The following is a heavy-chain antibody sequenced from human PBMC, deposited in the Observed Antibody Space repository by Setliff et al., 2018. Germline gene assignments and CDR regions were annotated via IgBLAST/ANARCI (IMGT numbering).Heavy chain of an antibody. D-gene: IGHD2-2*01. J-gene: IGHJ3*02. CDR1: GYPFISYD. CDR2: MNPNSGKT. V-gene: IGHV1-8*02. CDR3: TRDTNIVVVPPHRTAFDI. Sequence: ASVKVSCKASGYPFISYDINWVRQAPGQGLEWMGWMNPNSGKTGYAQKFQGRVIMTRNTSISTAYLELNTLRSDDTAVYYCTRDTNIVVVPPHRTAFDIWGQGTMVTV.